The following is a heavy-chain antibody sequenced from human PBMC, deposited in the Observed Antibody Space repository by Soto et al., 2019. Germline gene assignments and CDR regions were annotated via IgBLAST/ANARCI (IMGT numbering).Heavy chain of an antibody. Sequence: SETLSLTCAVYGGSFSGYYWSWIRQPPGKGLEWIGEINHSGSTNYNPSLKSRVTISVDTSKNQFSLKLSSVTAADTAVYYCARAITMVRGVVWEEYYYYYYGMDVSGQGNTV. D-gene: IGHD3-10*01. V-gene: IGHV4-34*01. CDR2: INHSGST. CDR1: GGSFSGYY. J-gene: IGHJ6*02. CDR3: ARAITMVRGVVWEEYYYYYYGMDV.